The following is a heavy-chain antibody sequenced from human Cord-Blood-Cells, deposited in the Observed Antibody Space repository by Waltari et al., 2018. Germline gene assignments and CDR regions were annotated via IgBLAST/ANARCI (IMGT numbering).Heavy chain of an antibody. CDR2: IIPIFGTA. CDR3: ASRFGTDGPFDY. J-gene: IGHJ4*02. V-gene: IGHV1-69*01. D-gene: IGHD1-1*01. CDR1: GGTVSSYA. Sequence: QVQLVQSGAAVKMSGPSVNVCCMASGGTVSSYAISWVRQAPGQGLEWMGGIIPIFGTANYAQKFQGRVTITADESTSTAYMELSSLRSEDTAVYYCASRFGTDGPFDYWGQGTLVTVSS.